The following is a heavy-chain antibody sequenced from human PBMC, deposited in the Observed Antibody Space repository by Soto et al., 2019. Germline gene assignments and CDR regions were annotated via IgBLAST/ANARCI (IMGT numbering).Heavy chain of an antibody. D-gene: IGHD6-13*01. V-gene: IGHV1-69*13. CDR3: ARAILNSGYSSSSPFDY. Sequence: ASVKVSCKASGGTFSSYAISWVRQAPGQGLEWMGGIIPIFGTANYAQRFQGRVTITADESTSTAYMELSSLRSEDTAVYYCARAILNSGYSSSSPFDYWGQGTLVTVSS. J-gene: IGHJ4*02. CDR1: GGTFSSYA. CDR2: IIPIFGTA.